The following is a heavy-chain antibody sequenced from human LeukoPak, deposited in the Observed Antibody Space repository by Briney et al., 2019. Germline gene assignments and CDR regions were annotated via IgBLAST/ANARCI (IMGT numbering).Heavy chain of an antibody. V-gene: IGHV3-23*01. CDR1: GFTFSDYY. CDR3: AGGYYYGSGSYFDY. CDR2: ISGSGGST. Sequence: GGSLRLSCAASGFTFSDYYMSWIRQAPGKGLDWVSAISGSGGSTYYADSVKGRFTISRDNSKNTVYLQMNSLRAEDTAVYYCAGGYYYGSGSYFDYWGQGTLVTVSS. D-gene: IGHD3-10*01. J-gene: IGHJ4*02.